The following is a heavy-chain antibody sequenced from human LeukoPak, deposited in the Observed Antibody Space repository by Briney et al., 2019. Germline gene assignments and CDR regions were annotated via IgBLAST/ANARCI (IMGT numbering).Heavy chain of an antibody. V-gene: IGHV3-23*01. D-gene: IGHD3-3*01. Sequence: GASLRLSCAASGFIFSSYAMSWVRQAPGKGLEWVSAISGSGGSTYYAGSVKGRFTISRDNSKNTLYLQMNSLRAEDTAVYYCAKGKDYDFWSGPLMDVWGQGTTVTVSS. CDR2: ISGSGGST. CDR1: GFIFSSYA. CDR3: AKGKDYDFWSGPLMDV. J-gene: IGHJ6*02.